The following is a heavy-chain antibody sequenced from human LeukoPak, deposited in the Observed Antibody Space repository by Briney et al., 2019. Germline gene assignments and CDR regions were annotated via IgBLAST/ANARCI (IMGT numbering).Heavy chain of an antibody. CDR1: GFTFSTYG. V-gene: IGHV3-48*02. J-gene: IGHJ4*02. D-gene: IGHD5-12*01. CDR3: ARAMRSGYDY. Sequence: GGSLRLSCAASGFTFSTYGMNWVRQAPGEGLEWVSYISDSSDAIYYPDSVRGRFTISRDNAKNSLYLQMNSLRDEDTAVYYCARAMRSGYDYWGQGTLVTVSS. CDR2: ISDSSDAI.